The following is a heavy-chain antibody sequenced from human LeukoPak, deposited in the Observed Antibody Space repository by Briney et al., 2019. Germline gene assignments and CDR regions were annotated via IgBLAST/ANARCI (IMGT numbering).Heavy chain of an antibody. CDR1: GFTFSSDA. J-gene: IGHJ1*01. D-gene: IGHD3-10*01. CDR3: ARDGGSYSMYFQH. V-gene: IGHV3-23*01. CDR2: ISGSGGST. Sequence: GGSLRLSCAASGFTFSSDAMSWVRQAPGKGLEWVSAISGSGGSTYYADSVKGRFTISGDNSKNTLYLQMNSLRAEDTAVYYCARDGGSYSMYFQHWGQGTLVTVSS.